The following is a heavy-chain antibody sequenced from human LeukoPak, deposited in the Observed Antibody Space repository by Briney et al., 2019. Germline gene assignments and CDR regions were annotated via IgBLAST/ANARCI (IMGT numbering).Heavy chain of an antibody. CDR2: ISSSSSYI. CDR1: GFTFSSYS. CDR3: ARDSGIAAAGREAQYCFDY. J-gene: IGHJ4*02. V-gene: IGHV3-21*01. Sequence: GGSLRLSCAASGFTFSSYSMNWVRQAPGKGLEWVSSISSSSSYIYYADSVKGRFTISRDNAKNSLYLQMNSLRAEDTAVYYCARDSGIAAAGREAQYCFDYWGRGTLVTVSS. D-gene: IGHD6-13*01.